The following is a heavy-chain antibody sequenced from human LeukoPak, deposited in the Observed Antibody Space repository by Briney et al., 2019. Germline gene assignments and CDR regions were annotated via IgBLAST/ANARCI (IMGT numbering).Heavy chain of an antibody. D-gene: IGHD5-12*01. CDR3: AKGPRLRASWFDP. J-gene: IGHJ5*02. CDR2: INEDGSQT. CDR1: GFTFSSYS. Sequence: GGSLRLSCAASGFTFSSYSMTWIRQAPGKGLEWVGHINEDGSQTNYIDSVTGRFTISRDNTKDSRYLQMNSLRAEDTAVYYCAKGPRLRASWFDPWGQGTLVTVSS. V-gene: IGHV3-7*03.